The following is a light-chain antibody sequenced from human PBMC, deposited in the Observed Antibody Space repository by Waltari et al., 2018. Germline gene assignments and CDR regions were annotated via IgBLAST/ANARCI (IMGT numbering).Light chain of an antibody. Sequence: EIVLTQSPGTLSLSPGERATLSCRASQTVSSSFLAWYQQKPGQALRLLIYHASNRATGIPDRFSGSGSGTDFTLTINRLEPEDFGVYYCQQYGDSLYTFGQGTKVEI. CDR2: HAS. CDR3: QQYGDSLYT. J-gene: IGKJ2*01. V-gene: IGKV3-20*01. CDR1: QTVSSSF.